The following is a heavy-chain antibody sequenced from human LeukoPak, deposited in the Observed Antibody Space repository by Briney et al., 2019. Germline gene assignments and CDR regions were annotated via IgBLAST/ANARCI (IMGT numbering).Heavy chain of an antibody. CDR1: GYTFTGYY. D-gene: IGHD5-12*01. Sequence: ASVKVSCKASGYTFTGYYMHWVRQAPGQGLEWMGWINPNSGGTNYAQKFQGRVTMTRDTSISTAYMELSRLRSDDTAVYYCARVLNIVATGDLNWFDPWGQGTLVTVSS. V-gene: IGHV1-2*02. J-gene: IGHJ5*01. CDR2: INPNSGGT. CDR3: ARVLNIVATGDLNWFDP.